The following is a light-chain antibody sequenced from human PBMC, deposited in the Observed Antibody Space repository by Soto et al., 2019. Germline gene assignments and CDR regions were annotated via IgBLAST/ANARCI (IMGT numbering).Light chain of an antibody. CDR2: EVS. V-gene: IGLV2-14*01. CDR3: NSYRSTDTVV. CDR1: SNDVGGYNH. Sequence: QSALTQPASVSRSPGQSITISCTGTSNDVGGYNHVSWYQQHPGKAPKLIIYEVSYRPSGVSNRFSGSKSGNTASLTISGLQAEDEADYYCNSYRSTDTVVFGGGTKLTVL. J-gene: IGLJ2*01.